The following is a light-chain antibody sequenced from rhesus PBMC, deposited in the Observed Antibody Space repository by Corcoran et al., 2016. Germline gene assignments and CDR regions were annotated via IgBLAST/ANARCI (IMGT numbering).Light chain of an antibody. CDR2: GAS. J-gene: IGKJ3*01. CDR1: QGISSY. CDR3: QQRNTFPFT. Sequence: DIQLTQSPSSLSASVGDRVTITCRASQGISSYLAWYQQKSGKAPKLLIFGASSLQSGVPSRFIGSGSWIEFTLTISRLQPEDFATYYCQQRNTFPFTFGPGTKLDIK. V-gene: IGKV1-38*01.